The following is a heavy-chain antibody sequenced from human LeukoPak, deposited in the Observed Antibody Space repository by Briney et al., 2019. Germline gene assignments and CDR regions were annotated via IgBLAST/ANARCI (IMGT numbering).Heavy chain of an antibody. CDR2: ISSSSSYI. CDR3: ARGGGLTGVDY. CDR1: GFTLSNAW. Sequence: GGSLRLSCAASGFTLSNAWMNWVRQAPGKGLEWVSSISSSSSYIYYADSVKGRFTISRDNAKNSLYLQMNSLRAEDTAVYYCARGGGLTGVDYWGQGTLVTVSS. J-gene: IGHJ4*02. D-gene: IGHD4-11*01. V-gene: IGHV3-21*01.